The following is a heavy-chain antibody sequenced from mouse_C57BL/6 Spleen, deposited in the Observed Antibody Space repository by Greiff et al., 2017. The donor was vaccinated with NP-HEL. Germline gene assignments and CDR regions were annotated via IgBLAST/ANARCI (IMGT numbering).Heavy chain of an antibody. CDR1: GYTFTTYP. V-gene: IGHV1-47*01. J-gene: IGHJ2*01. D-gene: IGHD1-1*01. CDR3: ATYITTEVDGEYFDY. CDR2: FHPYNDDT. Sequence: QVQLKESGAELVKPGASVKMSCKASGYTFTTYPIEWMKQTHGKSLEWIGNFHPYNDDTNYNEKFKGKATLTVEKSSSTVYLELSRLTSGDTAVYYCATYITTEVDGEYFDYWGKGTTLTVSS.